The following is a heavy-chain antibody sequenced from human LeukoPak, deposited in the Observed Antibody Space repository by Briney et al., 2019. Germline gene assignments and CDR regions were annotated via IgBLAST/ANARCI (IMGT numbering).Heavy chain of an antibody. CDR1: GFTFSDYY. D-gene: IGHD3-3*01. CDR3: ARGRDYDFWSGYYNFDY. V-gene: IGHV3-11*01. CDR2: ISSSGSTI. Sequence: PGGSLRLSCAASGFTFSDYYMSWIRQAPGKGLEWVSYISSSGSTIYYADSVKGRFTISRDNAKHSLYLQMNSLRAEDTAVYYCARGRDYDFWSGYYNFDYWGQGTLVTVSS. J-gene: IGHJ4*02.